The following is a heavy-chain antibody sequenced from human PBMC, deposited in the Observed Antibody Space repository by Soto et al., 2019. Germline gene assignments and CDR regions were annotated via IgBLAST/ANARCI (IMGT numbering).Heavy chain of an antibody. Sequence: PGGSLRLSCAASGFPFSSYVMSWVRQAPGKGLEWVSGISGGGSNTFYADYVKGRFTISRGNSKNTLLLQMNSLGAEDTAVYYCAKDSNKYSSSLRGRYFDYWGQGIGVTV. CDR2: ISGGGSNT. CDR3: AKDSNKYSSSLRGRYFDY. CDR1: GFPFSSYV. D-gene: IGHD4-4*01. J-gene: IGHJ4*02. V-gene: IGHV3-23*01.